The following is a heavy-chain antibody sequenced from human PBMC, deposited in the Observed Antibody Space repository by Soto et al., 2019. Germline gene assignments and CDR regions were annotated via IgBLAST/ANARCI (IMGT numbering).Heavy chain of an antibody. CDR1: GFTFSSYS. V-gene: IGHV3-48*02. J-gene: IGHJ4*02. CDR2: ISSSSTI. CDR3: ARPYGSGSYSDH. Sequence: GGSLRLSCAASGFTFSSYSMNWVRQAPGKGLEWVSYISSSSTIYYADSVKGRFTISRDNAKNSLYLQMNSLRDEDTAVYYCARPYGSGSYSDHWGQGTLVTVSS. D-gene: IGHD3-10*01.